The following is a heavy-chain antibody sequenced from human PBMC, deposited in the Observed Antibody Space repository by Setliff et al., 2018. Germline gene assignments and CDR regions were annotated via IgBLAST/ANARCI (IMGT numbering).Heavy chain of an antibody. V-gene: IGHV4-4*07. CDR1: GDSISTYY. CDR3: ARMSGFQYIDV. Sequence: SETLSLTCTVSGDSISTYYWSWIRRPAGKGLEWIGRVFVDGSTNYNPSLKSRVTISLDTSKNQFSLSLTSVTAEDTAVYYCARMSGFQYIDVWDKGTTVTVSS. J-gene: IGHJ6*03. CDR2: VFVDGST. D-gene: IGHD3-3*01.